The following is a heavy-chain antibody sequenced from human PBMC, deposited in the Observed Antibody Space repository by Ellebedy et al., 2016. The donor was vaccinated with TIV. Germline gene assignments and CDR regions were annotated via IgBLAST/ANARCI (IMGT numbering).Heavy chain of an antibody. CDR2: IYYGGNT. J-gene: IGHJ4*02. Sequence: SETLSLTCAVYGGSFSGYYWGWIRQPPGKGLEWIGTIYYGGNTYYNPSLKSRLTISVDTSKNQFSLKLRSVTAADTAVYYCARLRMDRGLHGNSAPFDSWGQGTLVTVSS. V-gene: IGHV4-34*01. CDR3: ARLRMDRGLHGNSAPFDS. D-gene: IGHD3-10*01. CDR1: GGSFSGYY.